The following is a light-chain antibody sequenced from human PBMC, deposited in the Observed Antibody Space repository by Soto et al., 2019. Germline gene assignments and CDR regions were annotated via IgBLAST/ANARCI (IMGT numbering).Light chain of an antibody. V-gene: IGKV3-20*01. J-gene: IGKJ4*01. CDR1: QSVISDY. Sequence: EIVLTQSPGTLSLSPGDRATLSCRASQSVISDYLAWYQQKPGQAPRLLIYGASGRATGISDRFSGSGSGTEFTLTISSLQTDDFATYYCQQYKSYSLTFGGGTKGDIK. CDR3: QQYKSYSLT. CDR2: GAS.